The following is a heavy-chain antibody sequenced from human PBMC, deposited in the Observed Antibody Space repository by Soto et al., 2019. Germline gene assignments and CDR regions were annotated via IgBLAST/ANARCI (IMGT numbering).Heavy chain of an antibody. CDR2: IYYSGST. Sequence: SVTLSLTCTVSGDSMSSYYWSWIRQPPGKGLEWIGYIYYSGSTTYNPSLRSRVTMSVDTSKNQFSLRLSSVTAADTAVYYCARAKSNYQTFDHWGQGSQVTVSS. J-gene: IGHJ4*02. D-gene: IGHD4-4*01. CDR1: GDSMSSYY. V-gene: IGHV4-59*01. CDR3: ARAKSNYQTFDH.